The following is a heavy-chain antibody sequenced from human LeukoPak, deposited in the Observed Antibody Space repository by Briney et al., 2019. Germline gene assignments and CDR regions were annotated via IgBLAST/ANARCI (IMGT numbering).Heavy chain of an antibody. V-gene: IGHV3-21*01. CDR2: ISSSSSYI. D-gene: IGHD3-22*01. Sequence: PGGSLRLSCAASGFTFSSYSMNWVRQAPGKGLEWVSSISSSSSYIYYADSVKGRFTISRDNAKNSLYLQMNSLRAEDTAVYYCARGEEGSGYTFEYFQHWGQGTLVTVSS. CDR3: ARGEEGSGYTFEYFQH. J-gene: IGHJ1*01. CDR1: GFTFSSYS.